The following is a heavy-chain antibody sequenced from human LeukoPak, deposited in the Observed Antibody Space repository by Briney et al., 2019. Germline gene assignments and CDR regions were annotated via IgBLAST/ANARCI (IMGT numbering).Heavy chain of an antibody. J-gene: IGHJ4*02. V-gene: IGHV4-59*08. CDR3: ARGVYSGSYCYFDY. CDR2: IYYSGST. D-gene: IGHD1-26*01. CDR1: GGSLTSYH. Sequence: PSETLSLTCTVSGGSLTSYHWNWIRQPPGKGLEWIGYIYYSGSTNYNPSLKSRVTISVDTSKNQFSLKLSSVTAADTAVYYCARGVYSGSYCYFDYWGQGTLVTVSS.